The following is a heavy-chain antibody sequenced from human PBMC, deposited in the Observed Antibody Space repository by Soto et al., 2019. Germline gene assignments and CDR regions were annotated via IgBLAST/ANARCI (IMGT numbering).Heavy chain of an antibody. CDR3: AGAVTSRVHYFDY. V-gene: IGHV4-34*01. J-gene: IGHJ4*02. Sequence: QVQLQQWGAGLLKPSETLSLTCAVYGGSFSDYYWSWIRQPPGKGLEWIGEINHSGSTNYNPSLKNRVTISVDTSKNQFSLQLTSVTAADTALYYCAGAVTSRVHYFDYWGQGTLVTVSS. CDR2: INHSGST. D-gene: IGHD4-17*01. CDR1: GGSFSDYY.